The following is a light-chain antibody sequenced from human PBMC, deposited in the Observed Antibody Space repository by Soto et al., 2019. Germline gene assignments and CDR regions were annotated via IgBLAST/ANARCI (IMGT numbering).Light chain of an antibody. CDR3: GTWDSSLSAGV. Sequence: QSALTQPPSVSAAPGQKGTISCSGSSSNIGNNYVSWYQQLPGTAPKLLIYDNNKRPSGIPDRFSGSKSGTSATLGITGLQTGDEADYYCGTWDSSLSAGVFGGGTKVTVL. J-gene: IGLJ2*01. V-gene: IGLV1-51*01. CDR2: DNN. CDR1: SSNIGNNY.